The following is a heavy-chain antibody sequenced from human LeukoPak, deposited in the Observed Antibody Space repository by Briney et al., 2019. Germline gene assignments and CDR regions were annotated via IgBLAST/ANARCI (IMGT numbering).Heavy chain of an antibody. Sequence: SETLSLTCAVYGGSFSGYYWSWIRQPPGKGLEWIGEINHSGITNYNPSLKSRVTISVDTSKNQFSLRLSSVTAADTAVYYCARQPLYYDSSGSYAGGFDYWGQGTLVTVSS. CDR1: GGSFSGYY. CDR2: INHSGIT. D-gene: IGHD3-22*01. J-gene: IGHJ4*02. V-gene: IGHV4-34*01. CDR3: ARQPLYYDSSGSYAGGFDY.